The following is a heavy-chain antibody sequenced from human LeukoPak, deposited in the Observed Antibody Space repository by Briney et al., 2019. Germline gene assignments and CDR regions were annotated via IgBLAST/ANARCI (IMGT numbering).Heavy chain of an antibody. D-gene: IGHD2-2*01. CDR2: ISGSGVST. J-gene: IGHJ3*02. CDR3: AKDYRYCTSTSCYGDDAFDI. Sequence: GGSLRLSCAASGSTFSSYAMTWVRQAPGKGLEWVSAISGSGVSTYYADSVKGRFTISRDNSKNTLYLQMSSLRAEDTAVYYCAKDYRYCTSTSCYGDDAFDIWGQGTMVTVSS. CDR1: GSTFSSYA. V-gene: IGHV3-23*01.